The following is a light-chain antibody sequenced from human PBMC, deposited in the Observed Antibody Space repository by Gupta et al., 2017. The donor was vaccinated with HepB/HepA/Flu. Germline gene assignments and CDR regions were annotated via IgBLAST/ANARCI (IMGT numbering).Light chain of an antibody. CDR2: AAS. Sequence: DIQMTQSPSSLSASVGDRVTITCRASQDIKTTWLAWYQQKPGKAPKSLIYAASSLQSGVPSRFSGSGSGTDFTLTISSLQPDDFATYYRQQYNTYPLTFGGGTKVVIK. V-gene: IGKV1D-16*01. CDR1: QDIKTTW. J-gene: IGKJ4*01. CDR3: QQYNTYPLT.